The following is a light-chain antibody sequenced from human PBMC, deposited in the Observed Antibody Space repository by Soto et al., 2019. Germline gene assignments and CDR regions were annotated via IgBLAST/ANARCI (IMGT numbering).Light chain of an antibody. CDR1: QDISSY. Sequence: DIQMTQSPSSLSASAGDRVTITCQASQDISSYLNWYQQKPGKAPKLLIYDASNLETGVPSRFSGSGSGTDFTFTISSLQPEDIATYYCQQYDNLLFTFGPGTKVDIK. CDR2: DAS. CDR3: QQYDNLLFT. J-gene: IGKJ3*01. V-gene: IGKV1-33*01.